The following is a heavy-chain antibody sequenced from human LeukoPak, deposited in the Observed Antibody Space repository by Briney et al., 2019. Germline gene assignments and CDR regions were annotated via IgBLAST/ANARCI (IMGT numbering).Heavy chain of an antibody. D-gene: IGHD3-22*01. CDR1: GGSISTYY. J-gene: IGHJ4*02. CDR3: ARPYYDSSGYPY. Sequence: SETLSLTCTVSGGSISTYYWSWIRQPPGKGLEWIGYIYYTGSTSYNPSLKSRVTMSLDASKNQFSLELNSVTPADTAVYYCARPYYDSSGYPYWGQGTLVTVSS. V-gene: IGHV4-59*01. CDR2: IYYTGST.